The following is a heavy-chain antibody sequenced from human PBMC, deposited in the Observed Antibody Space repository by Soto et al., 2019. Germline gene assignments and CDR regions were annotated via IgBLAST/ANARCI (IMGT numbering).Heavy chain of an antibody. CDR1: GFTFRSYA. CDR2: VSGSGGST. D-gene: IGHD6-13*01. CDR3: AMRGPGTYCDY. J-gene: IGHJ4*02. V-gene: IGHV3-23*01. Sequence: EVQLLESGGGLIQPGGSLRLSCAASGFTFRSYAMRWVRQAPGKGLEWVSAVSGSGGSTYYADSVKGRFTISRDNPKNTLYLQMNSLRAEDTAVYYGAMRGPGTYCDYWGQGTLVTVSS.